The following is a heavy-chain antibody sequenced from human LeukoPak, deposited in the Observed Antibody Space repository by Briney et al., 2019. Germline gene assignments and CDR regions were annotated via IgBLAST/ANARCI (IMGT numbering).Heavy chain of an antibody. CDR3: AREGLSVVVAAGTTTYYYYGMDV. V-gene: IGHV1-3*04. J-gene: IGHJ6*04. CDR2: INTGNSST. CDR1: GFTFTNDG. D-gene: IGHD2-15*01. Sequence: GASVKVSCKSSGFTFTNDGIHWVRQASGQRLEWMGWINTGNSSTKYSQKFQGRVAITRDTSASTVYMELSSLRSEDTAVYYCAREGLSVVVAAGTTTYYYYGMDVWGKGTTVTVSS.